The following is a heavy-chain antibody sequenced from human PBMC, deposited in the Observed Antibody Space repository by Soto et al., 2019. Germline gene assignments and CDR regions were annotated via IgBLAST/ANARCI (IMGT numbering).Heavy chain of an antibody. D-gene: IGHD2-21*02. Sequence: EVQLVESGGALVQPGGSLRLSCAASGFTFNSFYMSWVRQAPGKGLEWVASINHDGNEKSYLGSVKGRFTISRDNAKNSLFLEMNSLRAEDSAVYYCARDALVLVTGQGHYYYYGMDVWGRGTTVTVSS. CDR2: INHDGNEK. J-gene: IGHJ6*02. V-gene: IGHV3-7*01. CDR3: ARDALVLVTGQGHYYYYGMDV. CDR1: GFTFNSFY.